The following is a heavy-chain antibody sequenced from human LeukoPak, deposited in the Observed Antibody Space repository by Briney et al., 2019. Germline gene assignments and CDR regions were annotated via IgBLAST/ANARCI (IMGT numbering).Heavy chain of an antibody. CDR2: INPHSGAT. Sequence: GASVKVSCKASGYSFSSFAIIWVRQAPGQGLEWMGWINPHSGATIYSQKFQGRVTMTRDTSISTAYMELSRLRSDDTAIYYCATGRYCSGGDCYSPILYWGQGSLVTVSS. V-gene: IGHV1-2*02. CDR1: GYSFSSFA. CDR3: ATGRYCSGGDCYSPILY. D-gene: IGHD2-15*01. J-gene: IGHJ4*02.